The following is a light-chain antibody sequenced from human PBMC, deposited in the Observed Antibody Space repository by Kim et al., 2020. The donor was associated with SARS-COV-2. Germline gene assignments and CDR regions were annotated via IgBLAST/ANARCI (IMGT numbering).Light chain of an antibody. CDR3: QAWDSSTSVV. CDR1: KVGYIY. Sequence: PVQTATTTCSGHKVGYIYACWYQQKPGQSPLLVLYQDTKRPSGIPERFSGSNSGNTATLTISGTQAMDEADYYCQAWDSSTSVVFGGGTQLTVL. CDR2: QDT. V-gene: IGLV3-1*01. J-gene: IGLJ2*01.